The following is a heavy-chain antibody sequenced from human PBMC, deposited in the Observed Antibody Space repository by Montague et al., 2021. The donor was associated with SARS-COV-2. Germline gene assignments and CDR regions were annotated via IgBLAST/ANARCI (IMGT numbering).Heavy chain of an antibody. CDR1: GDSVPSNSAA. V-gene: IGHV6-1*01. CDR3: ARGSSIAAAGDAFDI. D-gene: IGHD6-13*01. Sequence: CAIPGDSVPSNSAAWNWIRQSPSRGLEWLGRTYYRSKWYNDYAVXVKSRITINPDTSKNQFSPQLNSVTPEDTAVYYCARGSSIAAAGDAFDIWGQGTMVTVSS. J-gene: IGHJ3*02. CDR2: TYYRSKWYN.